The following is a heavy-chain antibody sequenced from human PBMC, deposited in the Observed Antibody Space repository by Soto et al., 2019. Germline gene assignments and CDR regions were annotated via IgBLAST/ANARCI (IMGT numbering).Heavy chain of an antibody. Sequence: SLGLSCAASGFTFSSYSMNWVRQAPVKGLEWVSSISSSSSYIYYADSVKGRFTISRDNAKNSLYLQMNSLRAEDTAVYYCARDKRITMVRGVMEDAFDIWGQGTMVTVSS. CDR2: ISSSSSYI. J-gene: IGHJ3*02. D-gene: IGHD3-10*01. V-gene: IGHV3-21*01. CDR1: GFTFSSYS. CDR3: ARDKRITMVRGVMEDAFDI.